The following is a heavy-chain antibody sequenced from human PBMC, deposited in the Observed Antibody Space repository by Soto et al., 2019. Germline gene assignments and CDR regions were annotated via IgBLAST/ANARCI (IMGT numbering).Heavy chain of an antibody. J-gene: IGHJ6*03. D-gene: IGHD6-13*01. CDR1: SGSISSSNW. CDR2: IYHSGST. CDR3: ARGSGASWYGSYYYYYMDV. V-gene: IGHV4-4*02. Sequence: SETLSLTCAVSSGSISSSNWWRWVRQPPGKGLEWSGEIYHSGSTNYNPSLKSRVTISVDKSKTQFSLKLSSVTAADTAVYYCARGSGASWYGSYYYYYMDVWGKGTTVNVSS.